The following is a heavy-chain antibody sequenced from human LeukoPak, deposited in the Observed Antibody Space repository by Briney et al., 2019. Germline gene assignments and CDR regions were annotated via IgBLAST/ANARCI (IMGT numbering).Heavy chain of an antibody. D-gene: IGHD3-10*01. J-gene: IGHJ5*02. Sequence: GGSLRLSCVASGFTFSNYNMNWVRQAPGKGLEWVSDITSSSSTMNYADSVKGRFTISRDNAKNSLFLQMNSLRDEDTAVYYCARENYCGSALIDPWGQGTLVTVSS. CDR1: GFTFSNYN. V-gene: IGHV3-48*02. CDR2: ITSSSSTM. CDR3: ARENYCGSALIDP.